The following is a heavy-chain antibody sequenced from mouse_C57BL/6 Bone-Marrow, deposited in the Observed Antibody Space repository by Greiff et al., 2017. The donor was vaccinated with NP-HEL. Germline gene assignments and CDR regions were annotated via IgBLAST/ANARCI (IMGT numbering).Heavy chain of an antibody. D-gene: IGHD4-1*01. V-gene: IGHV5-6*01. CDR1: GFTFSSYG. J-gene: IGHJ3*01. Sequence: VQLVESGGDLVKPGGSLKLSCAASGFTFSSYGMSWVRQTPDKRLEWVATISSGGSYTYYPDSVKGRFTISRDNAKNTLYLQMSSLKSEDTAMYYCARSNWDGAYWGQGTLVTVSA. CDR3: ARSNWDGAY. CDR2: ISSGGSYT.